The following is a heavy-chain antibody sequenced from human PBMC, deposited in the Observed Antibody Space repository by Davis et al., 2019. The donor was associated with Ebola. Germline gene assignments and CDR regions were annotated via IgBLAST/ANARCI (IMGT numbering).Heavy chain of an antibody. V-gene: IGHV3-48*02. Sequence: GGSLRLSCAASGFSLSSHSMNWVRQAPGKGLEWVSYISSSSSTIYYADSVKGRFTISRDNAKNSLYLQMNSLRDEDTAVYYCARDGGGIFGVVITNYFDYWGQGTLVTVSS. D-gene: IGHD3-3*01. CDR3: ARDGGGIFGVVITNYFDY. CDR1: GFSLSSHS. J-gene: IGHJ4*02. CDR2: ISSSSSTI.